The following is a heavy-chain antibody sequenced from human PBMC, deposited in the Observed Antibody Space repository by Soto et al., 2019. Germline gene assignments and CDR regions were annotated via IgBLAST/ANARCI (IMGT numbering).Heavy chain of an antibody. Sequence: QVQLVESGGGVVQPGRSLRLSCAASGLTFSSYGMHWVRQAPGKGLEWVAVISYDGSNKYYADSVKGRFTISRDNSKNTPYLQMNSLRAEDTAVYYCAKANDPIRSTGGMDVWGQGTTVTVSS. D-gene: IGHD2-2*01. CDR1: GLTFSSYG. J-gene: IGHJ6*02. CDR2: ISYDGSNK. V-gene: IGHV3-30*18. CDR3: AKANDPIRSTGGMDV.